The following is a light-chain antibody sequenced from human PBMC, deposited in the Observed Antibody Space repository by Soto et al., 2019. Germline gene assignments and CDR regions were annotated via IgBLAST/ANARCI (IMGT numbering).Light chain of an antibody. CDR2: DAS. Sequence: DIQMTQSPSSLSASVAGRVTITCRASQDIGTDLAWYQQKPGKAPRLLIYDASTLQSGVPSRFGGSGSGTDFILTISSLQPEDFATYYCQQSYNSPPITFGQGTRLEIK. CDR1: QDIGTD. J-gene: IGKJ5*01. CDR3: QQSYNSPPIT. V-gene: IGKV1-17*01.